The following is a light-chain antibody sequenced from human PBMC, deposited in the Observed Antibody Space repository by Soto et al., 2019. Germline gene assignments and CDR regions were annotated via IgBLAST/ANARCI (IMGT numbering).Light chain of an antibody. Sequence: DILLTQSPSTLSSSLGDRVTLSCRASQSISSWLAWYQQKPGQASRLLIYKASSLDSGVPARFSGSGSGTDFTLTISSLEPEDFAVYFCQQRSRWLATFGGGTKVDIK. J-gene: IGKJ4*02. V-gene: IGKV3-11*01. CDR3: QQRSRWLAT. CDR1: QSISSW. CDR2: KAS.